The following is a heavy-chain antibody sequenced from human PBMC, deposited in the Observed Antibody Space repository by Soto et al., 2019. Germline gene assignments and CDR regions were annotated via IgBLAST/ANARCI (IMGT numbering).Heavy chain of an antibody. V-gene: IGHV1-69*05. CDR2: IIPIFGTA. Sequence: QVQLVQSGAEVKKPGSSVKVSCKASGGTFSSYAISWVRQAPGQGLEWMGGIIPIFGTANYAQKFQGRVTITXXEXTXXAYMELSSLRSEDTAGYYCARSRGVYSSSDYGMDVWGQGTTVTVSS. CDR1: GGTFSSYA. D-gene: IGHD6-6*01. CDR3: ARSRGVYSSSDYGMDV. J-gene: IGHJ6*02.